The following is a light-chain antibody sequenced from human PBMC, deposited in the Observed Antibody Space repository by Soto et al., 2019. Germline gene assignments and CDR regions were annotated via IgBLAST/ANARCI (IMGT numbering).Light chain of an antibody. V-gene: IGKV3-20*01. CDR1: QSVSTRS. CDR2: GAS. J-gene: IGKJ1*01. CDR3: QQYDSSPRT. Sequence: EIVLTKSPGTLSLSPGERATLSCRASQSVSTRSLAWYQQKPGQAPRLLISGASSRAAYIPDRFSGSGSGTDFTLTINRLEPEDFAVYYCQQYDSSPRTFGQGTKVE.